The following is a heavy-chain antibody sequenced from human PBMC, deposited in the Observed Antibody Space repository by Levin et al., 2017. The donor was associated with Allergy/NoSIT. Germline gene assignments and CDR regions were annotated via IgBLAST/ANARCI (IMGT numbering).Heavy chain of an antibody. Sequence: SGPTLVKPTQTLTLTCTFSGFSFTTTGVGVGWIRPPPGKALEWLGVIHWNDDKRYSPSLMSRLTITKDPSKNQVVLTMTNMDPVYTATYYCAHRLLGYCSGSSCYGFDYWGQGTLVTVSS. J-gene: IGHJ4*02. CDR1: GFSFTTTGVG. CDR3: AHRLLGYCSGSSCYGFDY. D-gene: IGHD2-2*01. V-gene: IGHV2-5*01. CDR2: IHWNDDK.